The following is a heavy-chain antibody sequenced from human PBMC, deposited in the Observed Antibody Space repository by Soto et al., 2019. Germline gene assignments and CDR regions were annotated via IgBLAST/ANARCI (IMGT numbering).Heavy chain of an antibody. D-gene: IGHD3-16*01. CDR2: ISSSSSTI. CDR1: GFTFSSYS. V-gene: IGHV3-48*02. CDR3: ARVITFVFQYPQHIDY. Sequence: PGGSLRLSCAASGFTFSSYSMNWVRQAPGKGLEWVSYISSSSSTIYYADSVKGRFTISRDNAKNSLYLQMNSLRDEDTAVYYCARVITFVFQYPQHIDYWGQGTLVTVAS. J-gene: IGHJ4*02.